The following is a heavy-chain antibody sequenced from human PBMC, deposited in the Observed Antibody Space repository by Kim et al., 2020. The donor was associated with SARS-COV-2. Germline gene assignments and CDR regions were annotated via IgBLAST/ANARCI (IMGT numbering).Heavy chain of an antibody. CDR3: ARAGLDGYAPDY. V-gene: IGHV4-59*01. J-gene: IGHJ4*02. Sequence: SSNPSLTRRVTISVDTSKTQFSLKLSSVTAADTAVYYCARAGLDGYAPDYWGQGTLVTVSS. D-gene: IGHD5-12*01.